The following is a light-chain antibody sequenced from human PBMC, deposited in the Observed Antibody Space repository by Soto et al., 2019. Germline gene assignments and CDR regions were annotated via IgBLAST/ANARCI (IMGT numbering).Light chain of an antibody. Sequence: DIVLTQSPGTLSLSPGERATLSCRASQSVSSSYLAWYQQKPGQAPRLLIYGASSRATGIPDRFSGSGSGTDFTLTISSLQPDDFATYYCQQANIFPITFGQGTRLEIK. CDR2: GAS. CDR3: QQANIFPIT. CDR1: QSVSSSY. J-gene: IGKJ5*01. V-gene: IGKV3-20*01.